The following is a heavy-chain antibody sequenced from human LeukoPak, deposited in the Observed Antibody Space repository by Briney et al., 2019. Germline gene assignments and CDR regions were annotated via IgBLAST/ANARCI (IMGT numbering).Heavy chain of an antibody. CDR2: IYSGGST. V-gene: IGHV3-53*01. Sequence: SGGYLRLSCAASGFTVSSNYMSWVRPAPGQGLEWVSVIYSGGSTYYADPVKGRFTISRDNSKNTLYLQMNSLRAEDTAVYYCARAEGLDYWGQGTLVTVSS. CDR3: ARAEGLDY. J-gene: IGHJ4*02. CDR1: GFTVSSNY.